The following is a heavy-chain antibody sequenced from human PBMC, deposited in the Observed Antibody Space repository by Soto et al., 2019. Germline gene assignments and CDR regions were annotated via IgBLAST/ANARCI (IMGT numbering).Heavy chain of an antibody. D-gene: IGHD1-20*01. J-gene: IGHJ4*02. Sequence: EVQLLESGGGLVQPGGSLRLSCAASGFTFSSYTMSWVRQAPGKGLEWISAVSGSGGSTYYADSVKGRFTISRDNSKDTLYLQMNNLRAEDTAVYYCAKPPDYNCHDYWGQGTLVTVSS. CDR2: VSGSGGST. V-gene: IGHV3-23*01. CDR3: AKPPDYNCHDY. CDR1: GFTFSSYT.